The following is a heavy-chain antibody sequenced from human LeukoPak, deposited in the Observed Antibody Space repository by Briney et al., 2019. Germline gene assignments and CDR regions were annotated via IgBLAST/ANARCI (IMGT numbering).Heavy chain of an antibody. V-gene: IGHV4-59*01. Sequence: SETLSLTCTVSGGSISSYYWSWIRQPPGKGLEWIGYIYYSGSTNYNPSLKSRVTISVDTSKNQFSLKLSSVTAADTAVYYCAREKRTGYSSRIDYWGQGTLVTVSS. CDR2: IYYSGST. CDR3: AREKRTGYSSRIDY. D-gene: IGHD6-13*01. J-gene: IGHJ4*02. CDR1: GGSISSYY.